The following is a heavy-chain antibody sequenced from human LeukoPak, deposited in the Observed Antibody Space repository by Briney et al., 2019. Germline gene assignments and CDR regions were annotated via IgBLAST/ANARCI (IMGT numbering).Heavy chain of an antibody. CDR1: GYTFTSYY. Sequence: ASVKVSCKASGYTFTSYYMHWVRQAAGQGLAWMGIINPSGGSTIYAQKFQRRVTMTRDTCTSTVYMELSSLRSEDTAVYYCAYSSGWYYFDYWGQGTLVTVSS. CDR3: AYSSGWYYFDY. J-gene: IGHJ4*02. D-gene: IGHD6-19*01. CDR2: INPSGGST. V-gene: IGHV1-46*01.